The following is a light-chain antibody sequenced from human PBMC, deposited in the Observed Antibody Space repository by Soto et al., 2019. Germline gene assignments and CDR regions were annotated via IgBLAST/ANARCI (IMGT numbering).Light chain of an antibody. CDR1: QSVSATY. V-gene: IGKV3-20*01. Sequence: EIVLTQSPGTLSLSPGERATLSCRASQSVSATYLAWYQQKPGQAPRLLIYGASNRATGIPDRFTGSGSGTDFTLTISRLEPEDFAVYFCQQYVSSPMYTFGQGTKLAIK. J-gene: IGKJ2*01. CDR3: QQYVSSPMYT. CDR2: GAS.